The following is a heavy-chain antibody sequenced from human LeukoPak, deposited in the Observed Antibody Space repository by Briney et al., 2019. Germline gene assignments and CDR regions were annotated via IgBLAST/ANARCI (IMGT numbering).Heavy chain of an antibody. CDR1: GGSISSYY. V-gene: IGHV4-59*01. D-gene: IGHD3-3*01. CDR2: IYYSGST. CDR3: ARVGSRFWSGYYDY. J-gene: IGHJ4*02. Sequence: SETLSLTCTVSGGSISSYYLSWIRQPPGKGLEWIGYIYYSGSTNYNPSLKSRVTISVDTSKNQFSLKLSSVTAADTAVYYCARVGSRFWSGYYDYWGQGTLVTVSS.